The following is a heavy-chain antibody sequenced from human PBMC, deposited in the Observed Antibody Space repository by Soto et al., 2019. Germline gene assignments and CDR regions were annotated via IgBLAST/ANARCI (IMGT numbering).Heavy chain of an antibody. D-gene: IGHD3-22*01. CDR1: GFTFSTYG. J-gene: IGHJ6*02. V-gene: IGHV3-30*18. Sequence: GGSLRLSCAASGFTFSTYGMHWVRQAPGKGLEWVGLISYDGSYKYYAESMKGRFTISRDNSKNTLYLQLNSLRAADTAVYYCAKDPTYDSSGYYSYYGMDVWGQGTTVTVSS. CDR3: AKDPTYDSSGYYSYYGMDV. CDR2: ISYDGSYK.